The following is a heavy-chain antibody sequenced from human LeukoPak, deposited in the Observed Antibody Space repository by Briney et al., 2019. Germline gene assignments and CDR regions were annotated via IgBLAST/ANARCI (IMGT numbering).Heavy chain of an antibody. J-gene: IGHJ4*02. CDR1: GGSISSYY. D-gene: IGHD3-3*01. Sequence: SETLSLTCTVSGGSISSYYWSWIRQPPGKGLEWIGYIYYSGSTNYNPSLKSRVTISVDTSKKQFSLKLSSVTAAEPAVYFCCRGLFDFWSGYYPPYYFDDWGQGTLVTVSS. V-gene: IGHV4-59*13. CDR2: IYYSGST. CDR3: CRGLFDFWSGYYPPYYFDD.